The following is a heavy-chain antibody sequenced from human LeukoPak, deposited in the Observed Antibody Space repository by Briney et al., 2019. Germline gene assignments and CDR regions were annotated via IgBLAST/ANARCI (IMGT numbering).Heavy chain of an antibody. V-gene: IGHV4-39*07. D-gene: IGHD2-2*01. J-gene: IGHJ4*02. Sequence: PSETLSLTCTVSGGSISSSSYYWGWIRQPPGKGLEWIGSIYYSGSTYYNQSLKSRVTISVDTSKNQFSLKLSSVTAADTAVYYCARGNNRDIVVVPAAPYFDYWGQGTLVTVSS. CDR3: ARGNNRDIVVVPAAPYFDY. CDR1: GGSISSSSYY. CDR2: IYYSGST.